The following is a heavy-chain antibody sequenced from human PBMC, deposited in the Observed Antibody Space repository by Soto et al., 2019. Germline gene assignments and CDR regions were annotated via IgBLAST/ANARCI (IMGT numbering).Heavy chain of an antibody. Sequence: PSVKVPCKASGYTFTGYYMHWWRRAPGQGLEGMGWINPNSGGTNYAQKFQGWVTMTRDTSISTAYMELSRLRSDDTAVDYCAREAYYDFWSGYWTHGMDVWGQGTTVTVSS. CDR3: AREAYYDFWSGYWTHGMDV. CDR1: GYTFTGYY. CDR2: INPNSGGT. J-gene: IGHJ6*02. D-gene: IGHD3-3*01. V-gene: IGHV1-2*04.